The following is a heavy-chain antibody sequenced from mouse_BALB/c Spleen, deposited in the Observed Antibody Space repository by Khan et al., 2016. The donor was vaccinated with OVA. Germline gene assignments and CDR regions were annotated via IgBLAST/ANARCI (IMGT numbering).Heavy chain of an antibody. Sequence: EVELVESGGDLVKPGGSLKLSCAASGFTFSTYGMSWVRQTPDKRLEWVATVSTGGGYTYYPDSVKGRFTISRNNAENTLYLQMSSLKSEDTAIYYCASHLTGSFAYWGHGTLVTVSA. V-gene: IGHV5-6*01. CDR1: GFTFSTYG. J-gene: IGHJ3*01. CDR2: VSTGGGYT. D-gene: IGHD4-1*01. CDR3: ASHLTGSFAY.